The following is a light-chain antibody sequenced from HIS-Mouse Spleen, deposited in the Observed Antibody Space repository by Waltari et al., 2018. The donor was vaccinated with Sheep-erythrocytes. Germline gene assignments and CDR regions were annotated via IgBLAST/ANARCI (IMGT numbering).Light chain of an antibody. V-gene: IGLV2-11*01. J-gene: IGLJ1*01. Sequence: QSALTQPRSVSGSPGQSVTISCTGTSSDVGGYNYVSWYQQHPGKAPKLMIYDVSKRPSGVPDCSSGSKSGNTASLTISGLQAEDEADYYCCSYAGSYNHVFGTGTKVTVL. CDR1: SSDVGGYNY. CDR2: DVS. CDR3: CSYAGSYNHV.